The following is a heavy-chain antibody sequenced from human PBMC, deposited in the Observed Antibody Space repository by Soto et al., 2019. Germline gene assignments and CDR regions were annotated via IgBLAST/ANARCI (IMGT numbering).Heavy chain of an antibody. D-gene: IGHD3-10*01. V-gene: IGHV3-9*01. J-gene: IGHJ3*02. Sequence: EVQLVESGGGLVQPGRSLRLSCAASGFTFDDYAMHWVRQAPGKGLEWVSGISWNSGSIGYADSVKGRFTISRDNAKNSLYLQMNKLRAEDTALYYSASDVIWFGESLDAFDIWGQGTMVTVSS. CDR1: GFTFDDYA. CDR3: ASDVIWFGESLDAFDI. CDR2: ISWNSGSI.